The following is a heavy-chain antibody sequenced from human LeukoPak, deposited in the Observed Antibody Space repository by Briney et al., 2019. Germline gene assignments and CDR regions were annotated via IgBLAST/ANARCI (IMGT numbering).Heavy chain of an antibody. D-gene: IGHD1-26*01. CDR3: AKELRGSYFLFDY. Sequence: GGSRRLACAAAGFTFSSYAMSWVRQAPGKGLEWVSAISGSGGSTYYADSVKGRFTISRDNSKNTLYLQMNSLRAEDTAVYYCAKELRGSYFLFDYWGQGTLVTVSS. CDR2: ISGSGGST. CDR1: GFTFSSYA. V-gene: IGHV3-23*01. J-gene: IGHJ4*02.